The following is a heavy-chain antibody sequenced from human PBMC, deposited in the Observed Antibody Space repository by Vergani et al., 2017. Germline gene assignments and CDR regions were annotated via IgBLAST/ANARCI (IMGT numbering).Heavy chain of an antibody. V-gene: IGHV4-59*01. CDR2: MYHSGST. CDR1: GGSMSGYY. CDR3: GRVEDFYGLGSRLLDL. J-gene: IGHJ5*02. Sequence: QVRLQESGPGLVKPSETLSLTCSVSGGSMSGYYWSWIRQPPGKELEWIGYMYHSGSTNYNPSLETRVTISGETSKNQFSLKLNSVTAADTAVYYCGRVEDFYGLGSRLLDLWGQGILVTVSS. D-gene: IGHD3-10*01.